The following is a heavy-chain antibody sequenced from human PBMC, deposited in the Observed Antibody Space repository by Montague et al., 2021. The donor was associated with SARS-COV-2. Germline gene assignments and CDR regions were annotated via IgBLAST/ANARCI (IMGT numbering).Heavy chain of an antibody. CDR1: GYTFTSYD. D-gene: IGHD3-9*01. CDR3: ARGRLKLKYYDILTGHHYFYYMDV. J-gene: IGHJ6*02. CDR2: MDPNSGNT. Sequence: SVKVSCKASGYTFTSYDINWVRQATGQGLEWMGWMDPNSGNTGYAQKFQGRVTMTRNTSISAAYMGLSSLRSEDTAVYYCARGRLKLKYYDILTGHHYFYYMDVWGQGTTVTVSS. V-gene: IGHV1-8*01.